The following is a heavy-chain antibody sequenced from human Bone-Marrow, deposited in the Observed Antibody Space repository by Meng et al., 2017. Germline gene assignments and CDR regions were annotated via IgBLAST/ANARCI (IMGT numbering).Heavy chain of an antibody. CDR1: GFTFSRYS. CDR2: ISSSSSYI. V-gene: IGHV3-21*01. CDR3: ARDSFDFRKIYYFDY. Sequence: LTCAASGFTFSRYSMNWVRQAPGKGLEWVSSISSSSSYIYYADSVKGRFTISRDNAKDSLCLQMNSLRAEDTAVYYCARDSFDFRKIYYFDYWGQGTLVTVSS. D-gene: IGHD1-14*01. J-gene: IGHJ4*02.